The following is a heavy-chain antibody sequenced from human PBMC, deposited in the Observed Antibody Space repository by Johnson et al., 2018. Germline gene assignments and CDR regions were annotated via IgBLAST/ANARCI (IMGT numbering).Heavy chain of an antibody. Sequence: QVQLQESGGGVVQPGRSLRLSCAASGFTFSAYGMHWVRQAPGKGLAWVAVISYDGSNKYYADSVKGRFTISSDNSKNTLYLQMNSLRAEDTAVYYCAKDWEVAAVDTGGYFHHWGQGTLVTVSS. CDR3: AKDWEVAAVDTGGYFHH. J-gene: IGHJ1*01. CDR2: ISYDGSNK. CDR1: GFTFSAYG. V-gene: IGHV3-30*18. D-gene: IGHD6-13*01.